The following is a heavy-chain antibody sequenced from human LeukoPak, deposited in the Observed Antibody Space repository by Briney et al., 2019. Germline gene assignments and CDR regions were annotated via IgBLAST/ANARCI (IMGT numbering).Heavy chain of an antibody. Sequence: PEGSLRLSCAASGFTFSSYAMSWVRQAPGKGLEWVSAISGSGGSTYYADSVKGRFTISRDNSKNTLYLQMNSLRAEDTAVYYCAKDRVPAARRYYFDYWGQGTLVTVSS. D-gene: IGHD2-2*01. CDR1: GFTFSSYA. V-gene: IGHV3-23*01. CDR2: ISGSGGST. CDR3: AKDRVPAARRYYFDY. J-gene: IGHJ4*02.